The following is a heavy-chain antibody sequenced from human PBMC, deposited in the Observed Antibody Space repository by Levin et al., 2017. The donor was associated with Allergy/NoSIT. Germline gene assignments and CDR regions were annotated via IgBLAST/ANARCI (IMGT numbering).Heavy chain of an antibody. J-gene: IGHJ6*02. CDR1: GYTFTGYY. Sequence: GESLKISCKASGYTFTGYYVHWVRQAPGQGLEWMGWINPNSGGTNYAQKFQGRVTMTRDTSIRTAYMELSRLRSDDTSVYYGAIKTVAGMDYYYGMDVWGQGTTVTVSS. CDR3: AIKTVAGMDYYYGMDV. D-gene: IGHD6-19*01. V-gene: IGHV1-2*02. CDR2: INPNSGGT.